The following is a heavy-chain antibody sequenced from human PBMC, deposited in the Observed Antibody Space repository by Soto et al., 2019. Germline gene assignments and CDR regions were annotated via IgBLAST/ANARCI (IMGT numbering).Heavy chain of an antibody. J-gene: IGHJ4*02. Sequence: GGSLRLSCAASGFTFSNAWMNWVRQAPGKGLEWVGRIKSKTDGGTTDYAAPVKGRFTISRDDSKNKLYLQMNSLKTEDTAVYYCTTDPDYYDSSGYYSKVDYWGQGTLVTVSS. CDR1: GFTFSNAW. CDR3: TTDPDYYDSSGYYSKVDY. CDR2: IKSKTDGGTT. D-gene: IGHD3-22*01. V-gene: IGHV3-15*07.